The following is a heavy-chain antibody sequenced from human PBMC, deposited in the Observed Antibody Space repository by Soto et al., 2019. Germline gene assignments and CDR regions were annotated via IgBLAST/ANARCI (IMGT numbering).Heavy chain of an antibody. CDR1: GGSISSYY. Sequence: SETLSLTCTVSGGSISSYYWSWIRQPPGEGLEWIGYIYYSGSTNYNPSLKSRVTISVDTSKNQFSLKLSSVTAADTAVYYCARDVIRPYYYYYMDVWGKGTTVTVSS. CDR2: IYYSGST. D-gene: IGHD6-6*01. CDR3: ARDVIRPYYYYYMDV. V-gene: IGHV4-59*01. J-gene: IGHJ6*03.